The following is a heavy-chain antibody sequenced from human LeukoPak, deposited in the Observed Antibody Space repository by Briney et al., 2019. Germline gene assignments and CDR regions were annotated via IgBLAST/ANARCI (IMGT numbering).Heavy chain of an antibody. D-gene: IGHD6-19*01. CDR2: ISSSSSYI. V-gene: IGHV3-21*01. Sequence: PGGSLRLSCAASGFPFSSYSMNWVRQAPGKGLEWFSSISSSSSYIYYADSVKGRFTISRDNAKNSLYLQMNSLRAEDTAVYYCARGIAVADTFDYWGQGTLVTVSS. CDR3: ARGIAVADTFDY. J-gene: IGHJ4*02. CDR1: GFPFSSYS.